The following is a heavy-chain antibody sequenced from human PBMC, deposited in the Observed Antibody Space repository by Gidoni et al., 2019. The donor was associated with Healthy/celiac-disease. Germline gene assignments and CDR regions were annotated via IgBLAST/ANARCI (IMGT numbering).Heavy chain of an antibody. Sequence: QVQLVESGGGVVQPGRSLRLSCAASGFTFSSYAMHWVRQAPGKGLEWVAVISYDGSNKYYADSVKGRFTISRDNSKNTLYLQMNSLRAEDTAVYYCAREFPRIYFDYWGQGTLVTVSS. V-gene: IGHV3-30-3*01. CDR1: GFTFSSYA. CDR2: ISYDGSNK. J-gene: IGHJ4*02. CDR3: AREFPRIYFDY. D-gene: IGHD2-15*01.